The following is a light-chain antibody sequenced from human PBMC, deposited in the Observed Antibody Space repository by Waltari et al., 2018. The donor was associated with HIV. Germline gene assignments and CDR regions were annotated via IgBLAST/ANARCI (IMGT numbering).Light chain of an antibody. CDR1: QSLVHSDGNTY. CDR2: KIS. Sequence: DVVMTQSPLSLPVTLGQPASISCRSNQSLVHSDGNTYLNWFHQRPGQSPRRLIYKISNRDSGVPDRFSGSGSGTDFTLRITRVEAEDLGVFYCMQGTHWPWTFAQGTKVEIK. CDR3: MQGTHWPWT. V-gene: IGKV2-30*02. J-gene: IGKJ1*01.